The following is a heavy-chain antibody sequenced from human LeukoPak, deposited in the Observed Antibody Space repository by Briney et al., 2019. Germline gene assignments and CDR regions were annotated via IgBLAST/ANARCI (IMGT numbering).Heavy chain of an antibody. CDR3: AKHTPAAGFDY. J-gene: IGHJ4*02. CDR1: GGTFSSYA. V-gene: IGHV1-69*13. CDR2: IIPIFGTA. D-gene: IGHD6-13*01. Sequence: GASVKVSCKASGGTFSSYAISWVRQAPGQGLEWMGGIIPIFGTANYAQKFQGRVTITADESTSTAYMELSSLRSEDTAVYYCAKHTPAAGFDYWGQGTLVTVSS.